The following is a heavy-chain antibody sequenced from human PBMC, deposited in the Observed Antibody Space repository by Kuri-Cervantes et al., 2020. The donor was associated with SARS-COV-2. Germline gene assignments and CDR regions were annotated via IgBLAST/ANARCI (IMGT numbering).Heavy chain of an antibody. J-gene: IGHJ4*02. CDR2: INHSGNT. CDR1: GGSFSDYY. CDR3: ARAAEYYFDY. V-gene: IGHV4-34*01. Sequence: GSLRLSCAVYGGSFSDYYWSWVRQPPGKGLEWIGEINHSGNTNYDPSLKSRVTISIDTSKNQFSLKLSSVTAADTAVYYCARAAEYYFDYWGQGTLVTVSS.